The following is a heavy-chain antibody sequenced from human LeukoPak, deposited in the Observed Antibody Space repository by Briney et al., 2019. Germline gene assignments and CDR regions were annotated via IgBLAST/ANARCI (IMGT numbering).Heavy chain of an antibody. CDR1: VYTFTNYY. J-gene: IGHJ4*02. D-gene: IGHD6-6*01. CDR2: INPNSGDT. CDR3: ARETSLPY. Sequence: ASVKVSCTASVYTFTNYYINWVRQAPGQGLEWLGWINPNSGDTNYEQKFQGRVTMTRDTAISTAYMDLSSLRSDDTAVYYCARETSLPYWGQGTLGTVSA. V-gene: IGHV1-2*02.